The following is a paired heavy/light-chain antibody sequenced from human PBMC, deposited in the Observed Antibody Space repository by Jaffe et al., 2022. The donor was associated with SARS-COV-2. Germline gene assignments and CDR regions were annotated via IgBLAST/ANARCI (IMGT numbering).Light chain of an antibody. V-gene: IGLV1-40*01. CDR2: GNN. J-gene: IGLJ1*01. Sequence: QSVLTQPPSVSGAPGQRVTISCTGSSSNIGTNYDVHWYQHVPGTAPRLLIFGNNNRPSGAPDRFSGSKSGTSASLAISGLQAEDEADYYCQSYDSSLSTYVFGTGTRVTVL. CDR3: QSYDSSLSTYV. CDR1: SSNIGTNYD.
Heavy chain of an antibody. CDR3: ATTIGDYYWSN. D-gene: IGHD2-21*02. CDR1: SGSFSGDY. V-gene: IGHV4-34*01. Sequence: QLQLQQWGAGLLKPSETLTLTCAVYSGSFSGDYWGWIRQSPGKGLEFIGEINRSGSINYNPSLKSRVSISQDTSKKQFSLKVISVTAADTAVYYCATTIGDYYWSNWGQGTLVTVSS. J-gene: IGHJ4*02. CDR2: INRSGSI.